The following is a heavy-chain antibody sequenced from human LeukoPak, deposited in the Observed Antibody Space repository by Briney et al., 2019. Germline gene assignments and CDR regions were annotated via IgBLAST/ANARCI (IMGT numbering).Heavy chain of an antibody. CDR3: ATAIPPFGSYYYYGMDV. CDR2: FDPEDGET. Sequence: ASVKVSCKASGYTFTSYGISWVRQAPGKGLEWMGGFDPEDGETIYAQKFQGRVTMTEDTSTDTAYMELSSLRSEDTAVYYCATAIPPFGSYYYYGMDVWGQGTTVTVSS. CDR1: GYTFTSYG. V-gene: IGHV1-24*01. J-gene: IGHJ6*02. D-gene: IGHD2-21*01.